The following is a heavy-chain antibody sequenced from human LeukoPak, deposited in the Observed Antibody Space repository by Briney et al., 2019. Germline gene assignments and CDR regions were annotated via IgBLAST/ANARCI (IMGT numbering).Heavy chain of an antibody. J-gene: IGHJ4*02. D-gene: IGHD1-1*01. CDR2: ISSNGGST. CDR3: AREVNWRFDY. V-gene: IGHV3-64*01. Sequence: GRSLRLSCAASAFTFSSDTMYWVRQAPGEGLEYVSAISSNGGSTYYANSVKGRFTISRDNSKNTLYLQMGSLRGEDMAVYYCAREVNWRFDYWGQGTLVTVSS. CDR1: AFTFSSDT.